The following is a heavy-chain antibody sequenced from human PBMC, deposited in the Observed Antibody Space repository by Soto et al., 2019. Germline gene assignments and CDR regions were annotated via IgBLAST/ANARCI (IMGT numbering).Heavy chain of an antibody. CDR2: INPRGGST. Sequence: GVSVKVSCKASGYTFTSYYMHWVRQAPGQGLEWMGIINPRGGSTSYAQKFQGRVTMTRDTSTSTVYMDLSSLRSEDTAVYYCAGKGKNTWFAEGTEYGMDVWRQGPTVTVSS. V-gene: IGHV1-46*01. CDR1: GYTFTSYY. CDR3: AGKGKNTWFAEGTEYGMDV. D-gene: IGHD3-10*01. J-gene: IGHJ6*02.